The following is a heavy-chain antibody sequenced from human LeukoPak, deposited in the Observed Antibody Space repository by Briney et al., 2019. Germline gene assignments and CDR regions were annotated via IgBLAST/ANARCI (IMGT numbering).Heavy chain of an antibody. CDR3: ARDAQWLVPEGYYYYMDV. V-gene: IGHV3-21*01. D-gene: IGHD6-19*01. CDR2: LSSRSSYI. J-gene: IGHJ6*03. CDR1: GFTFSRHN. Sequence: GGSLRLSCAGSGFTFSRHNMNWFRQAPGKGLERVSSLSSRSSYIFYADSVKGRFTISRDNAKNSLYLQMNSLGAEDTAVYYCARDAQWLVPEGYYYYMDVGGKGTTVTGAS.